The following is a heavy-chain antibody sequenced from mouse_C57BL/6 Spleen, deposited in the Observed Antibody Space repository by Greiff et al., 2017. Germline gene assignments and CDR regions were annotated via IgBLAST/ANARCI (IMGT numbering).Heavy chain of an antibody. CDR3: ARDNYGSSYGFAY. J-gene: IGHJ3*01. D-gene: IGHD1-1*01. Sequence: VQLQQSDAELVKPGASVKISCKVSGYTFTDHTIHWMKQRPEQGLEWIGYIYPRDGSTKYNEKFKGKATLTADKSSSTAYMQLNSLTSEDSAVXFCARDNYGSSYGFAYWGQGTLVTVSA. V-gene: IGHV1-78*01. CDR2: IYPRDGST. CDR1: GYTFTDHT.